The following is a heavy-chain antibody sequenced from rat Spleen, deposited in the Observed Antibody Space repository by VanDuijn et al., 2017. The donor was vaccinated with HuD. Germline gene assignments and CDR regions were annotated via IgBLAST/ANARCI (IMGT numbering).Heavy chain of an antibody. D-gene: IGHD1-10*01. CDR2: MINIGDSI. J-gene: IGHJ3*01. V-gene: IGHV5-31*01. Sequence: EVELVESGGGLVQPGTSLKLSCVTSGFTFNNYWLSWVRQTPGKGLDWVASMINIGDSIYYPDSVKGRFTLSRDNAKSSLYLQMDSLRSEDTATYYCTTDQLPNWFAYWGQGTLVTVSS. CDR3: TTDQLPNWFAY. CDR1: GFTFNNYW.